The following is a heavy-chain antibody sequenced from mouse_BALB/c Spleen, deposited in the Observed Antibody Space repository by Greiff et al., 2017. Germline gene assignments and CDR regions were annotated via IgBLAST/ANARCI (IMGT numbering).Heavy chain of an antibody. CDR1: GFTFSSYA. CDR3: ARNGNYVDWFAY. V-gene: IGHV5-6-5*01. CDR2: ISSGGST. J-gene: IGHJ3*01. Sequence: DVQLVESGGGLVKPGGSLKLSCAASGFTFSSYAMSWVRQTPEKRLEWVASISSGGSTYYPDSVKGRFTISRDNARNILYLQMSSLRSEDTAMYYCARNGNYVDWFAYWGQGTLVTVSA. D-gene: IGHD2-1*01.